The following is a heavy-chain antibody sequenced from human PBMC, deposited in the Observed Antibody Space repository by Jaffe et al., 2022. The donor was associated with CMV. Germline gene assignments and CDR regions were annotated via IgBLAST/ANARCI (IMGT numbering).Heavy chain of an antibody. CDR1: GTSISSYY. J-gene: IGHJ4*02. V-gene: IGHV4-59*01. CDR3: AREENLAFDT. Sequence: QVQLRESGPGLVRPSETLSLNCTVSGTSISSYYWFWIRQPPGKGLEWIGYTFHTGSSSYNPSLKSRVTISMDTSKNQISLKVTSVTTADTAVYYCAREENLAFDTWGQGTLVTVSS. CDR2: TFHTGSS.